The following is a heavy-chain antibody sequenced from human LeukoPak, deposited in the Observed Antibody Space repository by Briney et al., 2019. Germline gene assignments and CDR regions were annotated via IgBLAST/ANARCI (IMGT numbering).Heavy chain of an antibody. J-gene: IGHJ4*02. CDR3: ARGNGRYGEFDY. D-gene: IGHD4-17*01. V-gene: IGHV4-34*01. CDR1: GGSFSGYY. Sequence: PSETLSLTCAVYGGSFSGYYWSWIRQPPGKGLEWIGEINHSGSTNYNPSLKSRVTISVDTSKNQFSLKLSSVTAADTAVYYCARGNGRYGEFDYWGQGTLVTVSS. CDR2: INHSGST.